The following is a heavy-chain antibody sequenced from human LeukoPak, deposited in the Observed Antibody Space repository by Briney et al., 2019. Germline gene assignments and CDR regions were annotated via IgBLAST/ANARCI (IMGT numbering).Heavy chain of an antibody. V-gene: IGHV3-23*01. D-gene: IGHD6-13*01. CDR3: ATSFGPVIAAAGTGAD. J-gene: IGHJ4*02. CDR1: GFTFSSYA. Sequence: GGSLRLSCAASGFTFSSYAMNWVRQAPGKGLEWVSVISGSGSSTYYADSVKGRFTISRDNSKNTLYLQMNSLRAEDTAVYYCATSFGPVIAAAGTGADWGQGTLVTGSS. CDR2: ISGSGSST.